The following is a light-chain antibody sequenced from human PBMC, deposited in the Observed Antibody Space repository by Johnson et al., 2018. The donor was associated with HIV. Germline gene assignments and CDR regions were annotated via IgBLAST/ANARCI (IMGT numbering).Light chain of an antibody. CDR1: SSNIGRNY. V-gene: IGLV1-51*01. CDR3: RTWDSSLSAVYA. J-gene: IGLJ1*01. CDR2: YNN. Sequence: QPVLTQPPSVSAAPGQKVTISCSGSSSNIGRNYVSWYQQLPGTAPKLLIFYNNKRPSGIPDRFSGSKSGTSATLAIPGLQTGDEAAYYCRTWDSSLSAVYAIGTGTKVTVL.